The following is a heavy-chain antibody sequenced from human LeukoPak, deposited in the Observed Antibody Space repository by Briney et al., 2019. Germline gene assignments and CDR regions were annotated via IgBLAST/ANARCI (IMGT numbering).Heavy chain of an antibody. J-gene: IGHJ4*02. D-gene: IGHD6-19*01. Sequence: SETLSLTCTASGGSISSYYWSWIRQPAGKGLEGIGRIYTSGSTNYNPSLKSRVTMSVDTSKNQFSLKLSSVTAADTAVYYCARDLYSSGWHLGYWGQGTLVTVSS. CDR2: IYTSGST. CDR3: ARDLYSSGWHLGY. CDR1: GGSISSYY. V-gene: IGHV4-4*07.